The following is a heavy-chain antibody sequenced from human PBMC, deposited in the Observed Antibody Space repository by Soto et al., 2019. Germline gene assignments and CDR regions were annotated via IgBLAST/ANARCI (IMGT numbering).Heavy chain of an antibody. CDR1: GGSISSGGYY. Sequence: QVQLQESGPGLVKPSQTLSLTCTVSGGSISSGGYYWSWIRQHPGKGLEWIGYIYYSGSTYYNPSLKSRVTISVDTSKNQFSLKLSSVTAADTAVYYCAREFIQLPYYYDGMDVWGQGTTVTVSS. D-gene: IGHD5-18*01. V-gene: IGHV4-31*03. J-gene: IGHJ6*02. CDR2: IYYSGST. CDR3: AREFIQLPYYYDGMDV.